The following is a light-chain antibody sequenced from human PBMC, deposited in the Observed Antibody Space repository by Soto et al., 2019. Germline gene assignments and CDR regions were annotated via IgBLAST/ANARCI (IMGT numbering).Light chain of an antibody. V-gene: IGKV3-20*01. Sequence: DIVLTQSPGTLSLSPGERVTLSCRASQSLSSSYLAWYQQKPGQAPRLLIFGASTRAAGITDRFSGSGSGTDFTLTISRLEPEDFAVYYCQQYSGSSLTFGGGTKVEIK. CDR3: QQYSGSSLT. CDR2: GAS. CDR1: QSLSSSY. J-gene: IGKJ4*01.